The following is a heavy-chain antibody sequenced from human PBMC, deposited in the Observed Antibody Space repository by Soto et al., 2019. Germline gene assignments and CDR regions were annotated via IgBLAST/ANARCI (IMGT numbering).Heavy chain of an antibody. D-gene: IGHD2-15*01. Sequence: GGSLTLSCAASAFPFSSYVMHWVCQAPGKGLEWVAVIWYDGSNKYYADSVKGRFTISRDNSKNTLYLQMNSLRAEDTAVYYCARDHNRITPLDYWGKGTLVTVSS. CDR2: IWYDGSNK. CDR3: ARDHNRITPLDY. J-gene: IGHJ4*02. V-gene: IGHV3-33*01. CDR1: AFPFSSYV.